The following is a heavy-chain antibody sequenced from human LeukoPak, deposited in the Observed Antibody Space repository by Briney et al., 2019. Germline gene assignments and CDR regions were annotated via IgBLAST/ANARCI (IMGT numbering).Heavy chain of an antibody. D-gene: IGHD3-22*01. CDR2: IYHSGST. CDR1: GGSISSGGYS. Sequence: SQTLSLTCAVSGGSISSGGYSWSWIRQPPGKGLEWIGYIYHSGSTYYNPSLKSRVTISVDRSKNQFSLKLSSVTAADTAVYYCVRGRDSSGRSTWGQGTLVTVSS. J-gene: IGHJ5*02. CDR3: VRGRDSSGRST. V-gene: IGHV4-30-2*01.